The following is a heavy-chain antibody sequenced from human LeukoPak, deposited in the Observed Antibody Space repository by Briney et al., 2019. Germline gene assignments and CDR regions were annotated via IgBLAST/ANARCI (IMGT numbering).Heavy chain of an antibody. CDR2: ISGSGGST. V-gene: IGHV3-23*01. Sequence: GGSLRLSCVAPGFSFTTHAMGWVRQAPGKGLEWVSHISGSGGSTKYSGSVKGRFTISRDNSKNTLYLQMNSLRAEDTAVYYCARASYSSSWYVDGMDVWGQGTTVTVSS. CDR3: ARASYSSSWYVDGMDV. CDR1: GFSFTTHA. J-gene: IGHJ6*02. D-gene: IGHD6-13*01.